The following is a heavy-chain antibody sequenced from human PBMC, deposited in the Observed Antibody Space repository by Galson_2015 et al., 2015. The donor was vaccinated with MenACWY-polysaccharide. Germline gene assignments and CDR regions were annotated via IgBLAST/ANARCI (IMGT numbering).Heavy chain of an antibody. D-gene: IGHD1-26*01. Sequence: LSLTCTVSGGSISSSNYYWGWIRQAPGQGLEWMATISSSGDDKYYADSVKGRFTISRDNSNNTLYLEMSSLRAGDTAVYYCVKNGYTGSSYGYFDSWGQGTLGTVSS. CDR2: ISSSGDDK. CDR3: VKNGYTGSSYGYFDS. J-gene: IGHJ4*02. CDR1: GGSISS. V-gene: IGHV3-30*18.